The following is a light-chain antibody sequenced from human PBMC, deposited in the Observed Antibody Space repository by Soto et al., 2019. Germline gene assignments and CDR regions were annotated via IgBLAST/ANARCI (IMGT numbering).Light chain of an antibody. CDR3: QHYNNWPPDT. CDR1: ESVGRN. V-gene: IGKV3-15*01. Sequence: EIVMTQSPATLSLSPGERATLSCRASESVGRNLAWYQQKPGQAPRLLIYGASTRATAIPPRFSGTGSGTDFTLTISSLQSEDFAVCYCQHYNNWPPDTFGQGTRLEIK. J-gene: IGKJ5*01. CDR2: GAS.